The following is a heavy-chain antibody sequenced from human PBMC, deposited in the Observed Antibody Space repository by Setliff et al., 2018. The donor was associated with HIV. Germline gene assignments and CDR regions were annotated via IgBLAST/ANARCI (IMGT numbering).Heavy chain of an antibody. Sequence: SETLSLTCTVSGGSVSTGNYYWNWIRLPPGKGLEWIGYIFYSGSTNYNPSLKSRVTISVDTSKNQLSLRLNSVTAADTAIYHCTRRGADSYYPRPLDVWGKGTTVTVS. CDR1: GGSVSTGNYY. CDR3: TRRGADSYYPRPLDV. D-gene: IGHD3-10*01. J-gene: IGHJ6*03. CDR2: IFYSGST. V-gene: IGHV4-61*01.